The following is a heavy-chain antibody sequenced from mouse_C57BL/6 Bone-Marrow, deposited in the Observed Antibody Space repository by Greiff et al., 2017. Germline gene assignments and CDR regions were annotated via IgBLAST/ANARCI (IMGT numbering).Heavy chain of an antibody. D-gene: IGHD3-2*02. CDR2: IYPGSGST. CDR3: ARDSRAQVYYYAMDY. CDR1: GYTFTSYW. Sequence: VQLQQPGAELVKPGASVKMSCKASGYTFTSYWITWVKQRPGQGLEWIGDIYPGSGSTNYNEKFKSKATLTVDKPSSTAYMQLSSLTSEDSAVYYCARDSRAQVYYYAMDYWGQGTSVTVSS. V-gene: IGHV1-55*01. J-gene: IGHJ4*01.